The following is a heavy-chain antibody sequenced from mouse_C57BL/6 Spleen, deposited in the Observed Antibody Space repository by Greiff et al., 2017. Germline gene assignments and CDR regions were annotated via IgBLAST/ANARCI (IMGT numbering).Heavy chain of an antibody. Sequence: EVQLQQSGPELVKPGASVKISCKASGYSFTGYYMNWVKQSPEQSLEWIGEINPSTGGTTYNQKFKAKATLTVDKSSSTAYMQLKSLTSEDSAVYYGARSKTLTGIDDWGQGTTLTVSS. CDR3: ARSKTLTGIDD. D-gene: IGHD4-1*01. CDR1: GYSFTGYY. J-gene: IGHJ2*01. CDR2: INPSTGGT. V-gene: IGHV1-42*01.